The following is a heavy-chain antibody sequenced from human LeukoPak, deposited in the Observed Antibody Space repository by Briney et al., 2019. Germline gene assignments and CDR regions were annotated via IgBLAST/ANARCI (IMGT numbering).Heavy chain of an antibody. CDR1: GFTFSSHG. CDR2: ISYDGSNK. Sequence: GGSLRLSCAASGFTFSSHGMHWVRQTPGKGLEWVAVISYDGSNKYYVDSVKGRFTISRDNSKSTLYLQMNSLRVEDTAVYYCAKDFEMAAVNYYFDYWGQGTLVTVSP. CDR3: AKDFEMAAVNYYFDY. J-gene: IGHJ4*02. V-gene: IGHV3-30*18. D-gene: IGHD5-24*01.